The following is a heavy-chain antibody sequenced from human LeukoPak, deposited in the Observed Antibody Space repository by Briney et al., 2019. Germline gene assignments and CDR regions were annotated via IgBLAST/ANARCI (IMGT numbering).Heavy chain of an antibody. CDR2: ISYDGSNK. J-gene: IGHJ4*02. V-gene: IGHV3-30*04. CDR3: VHSYGFSYFDY. Sequence: KPGGPLRLSCAASGFTFSSYAMHWVRQAPGKGLEWVAVISYDGSNKYYADSVKGRFTISRDNSKNTLYLQMNSLRAEDTAVYYCVHSYGFSYFDYWGQGTLVTVSS. CDR1: GFTFSSYA. D-gene: IGHD5-18*01.